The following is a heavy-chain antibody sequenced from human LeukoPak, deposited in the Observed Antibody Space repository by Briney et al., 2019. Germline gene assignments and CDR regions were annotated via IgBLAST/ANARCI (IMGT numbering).Heavy chain of an antibody. Sequence: PGGSLRLSCAASGFTFSSYAMSWVRQAPGKGLEWVSVISRNGGTITHYADSVKGRFTISRDNSKNTLYLQMNTLRAEDTAVYYCARGPYSSGSPYGMDVWGQGTTVTVSS. CDR3: ARGPYSSGSPYGMDV. D-gene: IGHD6-19*01. CDR1: GFTFSSYA. V-gene: IGHV3-23*01. CDR2: ISRNGGTIT. J-gene: IGHJ6*02.